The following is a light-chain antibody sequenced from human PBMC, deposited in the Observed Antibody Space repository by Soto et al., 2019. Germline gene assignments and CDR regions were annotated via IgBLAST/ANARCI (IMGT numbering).Light chain of an antibody. Sequence: QSALTQPASVSASPGQSITISCTGTISDVGGYNYVSWYQQHPGKAPKLMIYDVRNRPSGVSDRFSGSKSGNTASLTISGLQAEDEADYYCSSYTSSSNHVFGTGTKATVL. CDR1: ISDVGGYNY. CDR3: SSYTSSSNHV. V-gene: IGLV2-14*01. J-gene: IGLJ1*01. CDR2: DVR.